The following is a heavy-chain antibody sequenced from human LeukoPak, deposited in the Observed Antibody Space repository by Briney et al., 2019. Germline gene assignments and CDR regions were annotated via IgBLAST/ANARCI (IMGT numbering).Heavy chain of an antibody. D-gene: IGHD3-16*01. CDR2: ISWNSGSI. Sequence: PGGSLRLSCAASGFTFDDYAMHWVRQAPGKGLEWVSGISWNSGSIGYADSVKGRFTIYRENAKNSLYLQMNSLRAGDTAVYYCVRVNWAHYSGMDVWGQGTTVTVSS. J-gene: IGHJ6*02. V-gene: IGHV3-9*01. CDR3: VRVNWAHYSGMDV. CDR1: GFTFDDYA.